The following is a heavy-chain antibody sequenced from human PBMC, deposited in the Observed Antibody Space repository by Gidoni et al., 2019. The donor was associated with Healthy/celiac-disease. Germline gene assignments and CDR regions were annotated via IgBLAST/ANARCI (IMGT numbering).Heavy chain of an antibody. J-gene: IGHJ4*02. CDR2: IRGSGGST. D-gene: IGHD3-16*01. V-gene: IGHV3-23*01. CDR3: AKDLTEEGGLDY. Sequence: EVQLLESGGGLVQPGGSLRLSCAASGFTVSSYAMSWVRQAPGKGLEWCAAIRGSGGSTYYADSVKGRFTISRDNSKNTLYLQMNSLRAEDTAVYYCAKDLTEEGGLDYWGQGTLVTVSS. CDR1: GFTVSSYA.